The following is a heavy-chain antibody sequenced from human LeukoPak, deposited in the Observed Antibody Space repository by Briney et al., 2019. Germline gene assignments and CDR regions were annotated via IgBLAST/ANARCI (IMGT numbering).Heavy chain of an antibody. Sequence: GGSLRLSCAASGFAFSTYWMSWVRQAPGKGLEWVANIKQDGSEKYYVDSVKGRFTISRDNAKNSLYLQMNSLRAEDTAVYYCAKDGLGDGLGYWGHGTLVIVSS. CDR3: AKDGLGDGLGY. CDR1: GFAFSTYW. CDR2: IKQDGSEK. J-gene: IGHJ4*01. D-gene: IGHD4-17*01. V-gene: IGHV3-7*05.